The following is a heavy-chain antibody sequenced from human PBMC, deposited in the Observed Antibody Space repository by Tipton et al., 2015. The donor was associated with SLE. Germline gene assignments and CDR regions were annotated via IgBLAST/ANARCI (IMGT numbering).Heavy chain of an antibody. Sequence: SLRLSCAASGFTFSDYYMSWVRQAPGKGLEWVAVISYDGSNKYYADSVKGRFTISRDNSKNTLYLQMNSLRAEDTAVYYCASSLLFSFDYWGQGTLVTVSS. J-gene: IGHJ4*02. D-gene: IGHD2-21*01. V-gene: IGHV3-30*03. CDR3: ASSLLFSFDY. CDR1: GFTFSDYY. CDR2: ISYDGSNK.